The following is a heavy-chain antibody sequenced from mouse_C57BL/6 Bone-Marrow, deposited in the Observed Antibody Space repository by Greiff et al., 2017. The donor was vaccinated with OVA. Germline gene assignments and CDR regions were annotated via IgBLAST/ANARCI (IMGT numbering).Heavy chain of an antibody. D-gene: IGHD1-1*01. CDR1: GFTFSSFA. CDR2: ISDGGSYT. V-gene: IGHV5-4*01. J-gene: IGHJ3*01. CDR3: ARDKSSPFAY. Sequence: DVHLVESGGGLVKPGGSLKLSCAASGFTFSSFAMSWVRQTPEKRLEWVATISDGGSYTYYPDNVKGRFTISRDNAKNNLYLQMSHLKSEDTAMYYCARDKSSPFAYWGQGTLVTVSA.